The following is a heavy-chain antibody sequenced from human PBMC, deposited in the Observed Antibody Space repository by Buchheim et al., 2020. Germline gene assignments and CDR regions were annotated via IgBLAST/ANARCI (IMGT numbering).Heavy chain of an antibody. CDR1: GFTFSSYA. Sequence: QVQLVESGGGVVQPGRSLRLSCAASGFTFSSYAMHWVRQAPGKGLEWVAVISYDGSNKYYADSVKGRFTISRDTSKNTLYLQMNSLRAEDTAVYYCARDQGRYFDWLFAPGGDAFDIWGQGT. J-gene: IGHJ3*02. CDR2: ISYDGSNK. D-gene: IGHD3-9*01. V-gene: IGHV3-30-3*01. CDR3: ARDQGRYFDWLFAPGGDAFDI.